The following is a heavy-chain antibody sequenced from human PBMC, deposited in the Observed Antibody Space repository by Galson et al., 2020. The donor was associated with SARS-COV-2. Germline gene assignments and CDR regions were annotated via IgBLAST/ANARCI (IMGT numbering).Heavy chain of an antibody. D-gene: IGHD6-19*01. V-gene: IGHV3-53*01. J-gene: IGHJ4*02. CDR1: GFSVSSSF. Sequence: GESLKISCAASGFSVSSSFMTWVRQAPGRGLEWVSVIYSDGNTYYADTVKGRFTISRDNSKNTVYLQMNSLRAEDTAVYYCARERRAGTIYNYFDYWGQGTLVTVSS. CDR3: ARERRAGTIYNYFDY. CDR2: IYSDGNT.